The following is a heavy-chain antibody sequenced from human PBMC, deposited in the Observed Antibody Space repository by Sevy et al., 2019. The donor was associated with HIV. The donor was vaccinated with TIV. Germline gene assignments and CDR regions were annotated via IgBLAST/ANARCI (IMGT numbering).Heavy chain of an antibody. D-gene: IGHD2-2*02. Sequence: GGSLRLSCAASGFTFGIYAMSWVRQAPGKGLEWVSTISASDGNTYYADSVKGRFSISRDKSKNTLFLQLNSLRAEDTATYYCAKDLYGDYEMDVWGQGTTVTVSS. J-gene: IGHJ6*02. CDR3: AKDLYGDYEMDV. CDR1: GFTFGIYA. CDR2: ISASDGNT. V-gene: IGHV3-23*01.